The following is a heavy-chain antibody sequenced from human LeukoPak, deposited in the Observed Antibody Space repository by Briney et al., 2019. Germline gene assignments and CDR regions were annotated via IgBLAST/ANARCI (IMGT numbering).Heavy chain of an antibody. CDR3: ASDRYGDGNVQALDY. D-gene: IGHD4-17*01. CDR1: GFTFSSYG. V-gene: IGHV3-30*03. J-gene: IGHJ4*02. CDR2: ISYDGSNK. Sequence: GGSLRLSCAASGFTFSSYGMHWVRQAPGKGLEWVAVISYDGSNKYYADSVKGRFTISRDNSKNTLYLQMNSLRAEDTAVYYCASDRYGDGNVQALDYWGQGTLVTVSS.